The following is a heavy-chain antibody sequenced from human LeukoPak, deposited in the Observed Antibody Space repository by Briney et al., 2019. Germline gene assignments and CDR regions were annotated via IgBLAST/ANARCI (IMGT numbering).Heavy chain of an antibody. CDR2: IKSKTDGGTT. V-gene: IGHV3-15*01. CDR3: TSRTWDSSLRSFDY. J-gene: IGHJ4*02. Sequence: GGSLRLSCAASGFTFSNAWMSWVRQAPGKGLERVGRIKSKTDGGTTDYAAPVKGRFTISRDDSKNTLYLQMNSLKTEDTAVYYCTSRTWDSSLRSFDYWGQGTLVTVSS. D-gene: IGHD5-12*01. CDR1: GFTFSNAW.